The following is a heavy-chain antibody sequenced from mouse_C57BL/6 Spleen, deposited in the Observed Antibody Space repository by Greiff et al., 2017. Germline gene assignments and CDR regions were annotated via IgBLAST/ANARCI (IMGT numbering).Heavy chain of an antibody. V-gene: IGHV1-63*01. D-gene: IGHD1-1*01. CDR1: GYTFTNYW. CDR2: IYPGGGYT. Sequence: QVQLQQSGAELVRPGTSVKMSCKASGYTFTNYWIGWAKQRPGHGLEWIGDIYPGGGYTNYNEKFKGKATLTADKSSSTAYMQFSSLTSEDSAIYYCARWGTTVVATSPHWYFDVWGTGTTVTVSS. CDR3: ARWGTTVVATSPHWYFDV. J-gene: IGHJ1*03.